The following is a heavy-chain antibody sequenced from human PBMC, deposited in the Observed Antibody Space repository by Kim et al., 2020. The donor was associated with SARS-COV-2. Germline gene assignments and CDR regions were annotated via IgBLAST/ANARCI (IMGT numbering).Heavy chain of an antibody. J-gene: IGHJ4*02. CDR3: VKVYHPGYSSYDSFLLFDY. Sequence: GRFTIARDNSKNTLYLQMSSLRAEDTAVYYCVKVYHPGYSSYDSFLLFDYWGQGTLVTVSS. D-gene: IGHD5-12*01. V-gene: IGHV3-64D*06.